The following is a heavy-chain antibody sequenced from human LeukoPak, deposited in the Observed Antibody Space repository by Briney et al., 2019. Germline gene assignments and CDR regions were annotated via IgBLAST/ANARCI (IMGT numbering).Heavy chain of an antibody. CDR3: ARGLEWDIVVVPAALHFDY. CDR1: GGSFSGYY. Sequence: PSETLSLTCAVYGGSFSGYYWSWIRQPPGKGLEWLGEINHSGSTNYNPSLKSRVTISVDTSKNQFSLKLSSVSAADTAVYYCARGLEWDIVVVPAALHFDYWGQGTLVTVSS. V-gene: IGHV4-34*01. D-gene: IGHD2-2*02. CDR2: INHSGST. J-gene: IGHJ4*02.